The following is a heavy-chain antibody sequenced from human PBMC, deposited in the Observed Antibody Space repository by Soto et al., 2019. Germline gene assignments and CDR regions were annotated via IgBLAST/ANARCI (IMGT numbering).Heavy chain of an antibody. D-gene: IGHD6-13*01. J-gene: IGHJ4*02. Sequence: SETLSLTCSVSDGSISSGSYYWGWLRQPPGKGLEWIGSIFNSGTMYYNPSLKSRVTISVDTSKNQFSLKLNSVTAADTAVYYCARWAAGFDYWGQGTLVTVSS. CDR2: IFNSGTM. CDR3: ARWAAGFDY. V-gene: IGHV4-39*01. CDR1: DGSISSGSYY.